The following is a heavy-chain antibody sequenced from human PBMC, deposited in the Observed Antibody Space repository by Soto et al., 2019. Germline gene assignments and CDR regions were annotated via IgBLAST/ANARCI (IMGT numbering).Heavy chain of an antibody. Sequence: QVQLVQSGAEVKKPGASVKVSCKASGYTFTSYGISWVRQAPGHGLEWMGWISAYNGNTNYAQKLQGRVTMTTDTSTSTAYMELRSLRSDDTAVYYCARGGRHDSSGYYLPFSGMDVWGQGTTVTVSS. J-gene: IGHJ6*02. CDR2: ISAYNGNT. V-gene: IGHV1-18*01. D-gene: IGHD3-22*01. CDR3: ARGGRHDSSGYYLPFSGMDV. CDR1: GYTFTSYG.